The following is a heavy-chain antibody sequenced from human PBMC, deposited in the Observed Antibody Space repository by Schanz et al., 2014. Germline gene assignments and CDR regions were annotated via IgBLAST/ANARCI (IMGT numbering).Heavy chain of an antibody. CDR2: IIPVRNIA. V-gene: IGHV1-69*02. CDR1: GGTFSSFG. J-gene: IGHJ4*02. D-gene: IGHD3-10*01. CDR3: ARGRGFYDY. Sequence: VQLEQSGAEVKKPGSSVKVSCKASGGTFSSFGINWVRQAPGQGLEWMGKIIPVRNIATYAQRFQGRVSITADTSTNPAYMELSSLTSEDTAVHYCARGRGFYDYWGQGTLXTVSS.